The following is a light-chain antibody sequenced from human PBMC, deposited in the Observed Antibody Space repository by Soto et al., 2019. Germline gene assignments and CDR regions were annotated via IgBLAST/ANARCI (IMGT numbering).Light chain of an antibody. Sequence: QSVLTQPPSVSGAPGQRVTISCTGSSSNIGAGFDVHWYQQLSGIAPKLLIYGNSIRPSGVPDRFSGSRSGTSASLAITGLRAEDEADYYCQSYDSSLSVVIFGGGTKLTVL. J-gene: IGLJ2*01. CDR3: QSYDSSLSVVI. V-gene: IGLV1-40*01. CDR1: SSNIGAGFD. CDR2: GNS.